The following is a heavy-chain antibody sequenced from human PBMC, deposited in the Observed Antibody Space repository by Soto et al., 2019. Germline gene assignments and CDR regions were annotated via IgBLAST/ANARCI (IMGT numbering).Heavy chain of an antibody. CDR2: VRGNGDPP. J-gene: IGHJ4*02. CDR3: VKSRGGNNFDFFD. Sequence: PGGSLALSCSSSGFTFSSYAMDWVRQAPGKGLEYVSGVRGNGDPPFYADSVKGRFTISRDNSKNTLYLQMSSLSADDTAVYYCVKSRGGNNFDFFDWGQGAMVTVSS. V-gene: IGHV3-64D*06. CDR1: GFTFSSYA. D-gene: IGHD5-12*01.